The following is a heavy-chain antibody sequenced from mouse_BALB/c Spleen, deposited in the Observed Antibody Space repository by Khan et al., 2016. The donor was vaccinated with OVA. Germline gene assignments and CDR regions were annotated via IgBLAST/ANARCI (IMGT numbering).Heavy chain of an antibody. J-gene: IGHJ1*01. CDR1: GYTFTEYT. D-gene: IGHD1-2*01. V-gene: IGHV1-22*01. CDR2: INPNNGGT. Sequence: EVQLQQSGPELVKPGASVKISCKTSGYTFTEYTMHWVKQSHGKSLEWIGRINPNNGGTSYNQKFKGKATLTVDTSSTPAYMELRSLTSEDSAVYYCARRDYYAYFWFFDVWGAGTTVTVSS. CDR3: ARRDYYAYFWFFDV.